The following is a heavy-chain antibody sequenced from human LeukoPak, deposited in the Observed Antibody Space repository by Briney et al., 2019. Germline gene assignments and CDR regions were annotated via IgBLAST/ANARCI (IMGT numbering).Heavy chain of an antibody. J-gene: IGHJ5*02. CDR3: ARELAAAGTFWFDP. CDR2: IYSGGST. D-gene: IGHD6-13*01. CDR1: GFTVSSNY. Sequence: PGGSLRLSCAASGFTVSSNYMSWVRQAPGKGLEWVSVIYSGGSTYYADSVKGRFTISRDNSKNTLYLQMNSLRAEDTAVYYCARELAAAGTFWFDPWGQGTLVTVSS. V-gene: IGHV3-66*01.